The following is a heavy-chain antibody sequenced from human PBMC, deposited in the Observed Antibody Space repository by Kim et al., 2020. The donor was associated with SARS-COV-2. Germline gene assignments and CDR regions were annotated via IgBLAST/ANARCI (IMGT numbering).Heavy chain of an antibody. CDR2: MNPNSGNT. CDR1: GYTFTSYD. CDR3: ARNYDFWSGYYLSYYGMDV. Sequence: ASVKVSCKASGYTFTSYDINWVRQATGQGLEWMGWMNPNSGNTGYAQKFQGRVTMTRNTSISTAYMELSSLRSEDTAVYYCARNYDFWSGYYLSYYGMDVWGQGTTVTVSS. V-gene: IGHV1-8*01. D-gene: IGHD3-3*01. J-gene: IGHJ6*02.